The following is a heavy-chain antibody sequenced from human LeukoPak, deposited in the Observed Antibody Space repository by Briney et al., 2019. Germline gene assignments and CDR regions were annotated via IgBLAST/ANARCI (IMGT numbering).Heavy chain of an antibody. CDR1: GGTFSSYA. J-gene: IGHJ5*02. Sequence: SVKVSCKASGGTFSSYAISWVRQAPGQGLEWMGGIIPIFGTANYAQKFQGRVTITADESTSTAYMELSSLRSEDTAVYYCARRSSSRYSGYDFGWFDPWGQGTLVTVSS. CDR2: IIPIFGTA. D-gene: IGHD5-12*01. CDR3: ARRSSSRYSGYDFGWFDP. V-gene: IGHV1-69*13.